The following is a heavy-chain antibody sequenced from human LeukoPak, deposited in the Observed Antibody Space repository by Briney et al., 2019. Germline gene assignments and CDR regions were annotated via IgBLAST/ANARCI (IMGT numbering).Heavy chain of an antibody. V-gene: IGHV1-18*01. D-gene: IGHD3-3*01. CDR1: GYTFTSYG. J-gene: IGHJ3*02. CDR2: ISAYNGNT. CDR3: ARERTYYDFWSGYYALYI. Sequence: ASVKVSCKASGYTFTSYGISWVRQAPGQGLEWMGWISAYNGNTNYAQKLQGRVTMTTDTSTSTAYMELRSLRSDDTAVYYCARERTYYDFWSGYYALYIWGQGTMVTVSS.